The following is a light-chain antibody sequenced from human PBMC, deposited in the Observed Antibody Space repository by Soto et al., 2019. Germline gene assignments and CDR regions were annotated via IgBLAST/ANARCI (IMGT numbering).Light chain of an antibody. CDR2: DVS. V-gene: IGLV2-14*01. J-gene: IGLJ1*01. CDR1: SSDVGGYND. Sequence: QSVLTQPASVSGSPGQSITISCTGTSSDVGGYNDVSWYQQHPGKAPKLMIYDVSNRPSGVSNRFSGSKSGNTASLTISGLQAEDEADYYCSSYTSSSTVFGPGTKLTVL. CDR3: SSYTSSSTV.